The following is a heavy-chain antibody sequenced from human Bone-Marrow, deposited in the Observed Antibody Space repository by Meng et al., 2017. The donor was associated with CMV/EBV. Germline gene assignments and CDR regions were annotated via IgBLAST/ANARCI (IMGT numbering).Heavy chain of an antibody. D-gene: IGHD6-6*01. CDR3: AHITPRPGWIAY. CDR1: GFSFSTSGVG. CDR2: IYWDDYK. V-gene: IGHV2-5*02. Sequence: PLKDCGPALETPTQTLTLTCTFSGFSFSTSGVGVGWIRQPQGKALEWLALIYWDDYKRYSPSLKSRLTITKDTYKNQVVLTMTNMDPVDTATYYCAHITPRPGWIAYWGQGTLVTVSS. J-gene: IGHJ4*02.